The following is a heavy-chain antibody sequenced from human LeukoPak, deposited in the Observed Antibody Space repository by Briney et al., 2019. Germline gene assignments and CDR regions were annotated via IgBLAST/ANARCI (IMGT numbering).Heavy chain of an antibody. CDR1: GFNFNTYT. V-gene: IGHV3-21*01. CDR2: ISSDSSYI. CDR3: ARDRETSCLVDY. Sequence: GGSLRLSCAASGFNFNTYTMNWVRQAPGKGLEWVSSISSDSSYIYYADAVHGRFTVSRDNAKYSLYLQMNSLRAEDTAVYYCARDRETSCLVDYWGQGTLVTVSS. D-gene: IGHD1-26*01. J-gene: IGHJ4*02.